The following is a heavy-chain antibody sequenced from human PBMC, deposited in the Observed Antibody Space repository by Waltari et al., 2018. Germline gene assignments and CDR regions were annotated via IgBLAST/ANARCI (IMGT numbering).Heavy chain of an antibody. CDR3: ARSIYGIGYYYYYMDV. J-gene: IGHJ6*03. CDR1: GGSISSYY. V-gene: IGHV4-59*01. CDR2: IYYSGST. D-gene: IGHD6-6*01. Sequence: QVQLQESGPGLVKPSETLSLTCTVSGGSISSYYWSWIRQPPGKGLEWIGYIYYSGSTNYNPALKSRVTISVDTSKNQFSLKLSSVTAADTAVYYCARSIYGIGYYYYYMDVWGKGTTVTVSS.